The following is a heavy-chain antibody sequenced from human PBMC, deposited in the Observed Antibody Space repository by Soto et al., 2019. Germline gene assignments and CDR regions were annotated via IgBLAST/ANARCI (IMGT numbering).Heavy chain of an antibody. Sequence: EVQLVESGGGLVQPGESLRLSCAGSGFTFSSYAMSWVRQAPWKGLELVSVFSGSDYSTYYTYSVKGRFTISRDNSKNTLYLQMNSLRAEDTAVYYCAKRSSSFTFDYYCQGTLVTVSS. D-gene: IGHD6-6*01. J-gene: IGHJ4*02. CDR2: FSGSDYST. V-gene: IGHV3-23*04. CDR1: GFTFSSYA. CDR3: AKRSSSFTFDY.